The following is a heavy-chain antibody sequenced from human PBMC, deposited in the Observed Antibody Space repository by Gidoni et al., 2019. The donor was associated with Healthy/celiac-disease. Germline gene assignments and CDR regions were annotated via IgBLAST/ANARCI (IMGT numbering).Heavy chain of an antibody. CDR3: ARQGGAVVVPAAV. CDR1: GGSISSSSYY. CDR2: IYYSGST. V-gene: IGHV4-39*01. D-gene: IGHD2-2*01. Sequence: QLQLQESGPGLVKPSETLSLTCTVSGGSISSSSYYWGWIRQPPGKGLEWIGSIYYSGSTYYNPSLKSRVTISVDTSKNQFSLKLSSVTAADTAVYYCARQGGAVVVPAAVWGQGTLVTVSS. J-gene: IGHJ4*02.